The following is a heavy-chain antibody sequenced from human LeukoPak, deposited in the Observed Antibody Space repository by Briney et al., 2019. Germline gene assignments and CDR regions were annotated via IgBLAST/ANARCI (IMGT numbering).Heavy chain of an antibody. CDR3: ANSGYDSSGLWYFDY. V-gene: IGHV1-18*01. CDR1: GYTFTSYG. Sequence: ASVKVSCKASGYTFTSYGISWVRQAPGQGLEWMGWISAYNGNTNYAQKLQGRVTMTTDTSTSTAYMELRSLRSDGTAVYYCANSGYDSSGLWYFDYRGQGTLVTVSS. J-gene: IGHJ4*02. CDR2: ISAYNGNT. D-gene: IGHD3-22*01.